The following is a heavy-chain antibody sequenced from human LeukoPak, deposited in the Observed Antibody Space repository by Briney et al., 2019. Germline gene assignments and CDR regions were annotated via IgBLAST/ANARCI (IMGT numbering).Heavy chain of an antibody. CDR3: ARERGYSGYDYTHFDY. CDR2: IIPIFGTA. D-gene: IGHD5-12*01. V-gene: IGHV1-69*05. CDR1: GGTFSSYA. J-gene: IGHJ4*02. Sequence: SVKVSCKASGGTFSSYAISWVRQAPGQGLEWMGGIIPIFGTANYAQKFQGRVTITTDEFTSTAYMELSSLRSEDTAVYYCARERGYSGYDYTHFDYWGQGTLVTVSS.